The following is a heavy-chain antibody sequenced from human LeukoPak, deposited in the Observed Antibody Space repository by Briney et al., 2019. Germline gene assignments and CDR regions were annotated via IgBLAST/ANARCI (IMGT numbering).Heavy chain of an antibody. J-gene: IGHJ4*02. CDR3: AIGGYGDYVEGYYFDY. Sequence: SETLSLTCAVSGYSISSGYYWGWIRQPAGQGLEWIGRIYTSGSTNYNPSLKSRVTMSVDTSKNQFSLKLSSVTAADNAVYYCAIGGYGDYVEGYYFDYWGQGTMVTVSS. D-gene: IGHD4-17*01. CDR2: IYTSGST. V-gene: IGHV4-61*02. CDR1: GYSISSGYY.